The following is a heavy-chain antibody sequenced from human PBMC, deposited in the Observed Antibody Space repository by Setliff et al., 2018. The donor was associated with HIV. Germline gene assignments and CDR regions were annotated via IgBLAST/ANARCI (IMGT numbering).Heavy chain of an antibody. Sequence: SETLSLTCTVSGGSISISSYYWGWVRQPPGKGLEWIGSIYYSVSTYYKPSLKSRVTISVDTSKNQFSLKLSSVTAADTAVYYCARSYDIVGATYYFDYWGQGTLVTVSS. V-gene: IGHV4-39*01. CDR2: IYYSVST. D-gene: IGHD1-26*01. CDR1: GGSISISSYY. J-gene: IGHJ4*02. CDR3: ARSYDIVGATYYFDY.